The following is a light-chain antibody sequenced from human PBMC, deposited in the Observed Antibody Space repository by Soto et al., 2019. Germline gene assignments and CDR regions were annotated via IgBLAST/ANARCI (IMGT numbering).Light chain of an antibody. Sequence: DIQLTQSPSLLLTSAGDTVTITCRASQGMSSYLAWYQQKPGKAPKLLIYEASTLQSGVPSRFSGSGSGTEFTLTISSLQPEDFATYYSQQRSTYPVTFGQGTRLEI. CDR3: QQRSTYPVT. CDR1: QGMSSY. CDR2: EAS. J-gene: IGKJ5*01. V-gene: IGKV1-9*01.